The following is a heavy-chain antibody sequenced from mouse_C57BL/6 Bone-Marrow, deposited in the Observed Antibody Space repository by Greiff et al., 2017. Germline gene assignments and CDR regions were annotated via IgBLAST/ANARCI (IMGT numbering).Heavy chain of an antibody. CDR3: ARNDYSYAMDY. V-gene: IGHV1-64*01. Sequence: LQQPGAELVKPGASVKLSCKASGYTFTSYWMHWVKQRPGQGLEWIGMIHPNSGSTNYNEKFKSKATLTVDKSSSTAYMQLSSLTSEDSAVYYCARNDYSYAMDYWGQGTSVTVSS. J-gene: IGHJ4*01. CDR1: GYTFTSYW. CDR2: IHPNSGST. D-gene: IGHD2-12*01.